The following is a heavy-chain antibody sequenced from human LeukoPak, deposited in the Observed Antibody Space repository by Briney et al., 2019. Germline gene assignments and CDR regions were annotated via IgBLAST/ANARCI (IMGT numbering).Heavy chain of an antibody. CDR1: GFTFCNFA. CDR3: AKAGSSGWSSSGGDY. CDR2: ISGSGGST. V-gene: IGHV3-23*01. J-gene: IGHJ4*02. Sequence: GGSLRLSCAASGFTFCNFAMSWVRQAPGKGLEWVSTISGSGGSTFYADSVKGRFPISRDNSNNTLFLQMNSLRAEDTAIYFCAKAGSSGWSSSGGDYWGQGSLVTVSS. D-gene: IGHD6-19*01.